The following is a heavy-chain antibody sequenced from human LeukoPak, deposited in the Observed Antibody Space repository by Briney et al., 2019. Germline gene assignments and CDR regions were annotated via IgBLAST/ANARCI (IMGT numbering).Heavy chain of an antibody. CDR1: GYSFTSYW. V-gene: IGHV5-51*01. D-gene: IGHD2-21*02. Sequence: PGESLKISCKGSGYSFTSYWIGWVRQMPGKGLGWMGIIYPGDSDTRYSPSYQGQVTISADKSISIAYLQWSSLKASDTAMYYCARRYCGGDCYLDYWGQGTLVTVSS. J-gene: IGHJ4*02. CDR2: IYPGDSDT. CDR3: ARRYCGGDCYLDY.